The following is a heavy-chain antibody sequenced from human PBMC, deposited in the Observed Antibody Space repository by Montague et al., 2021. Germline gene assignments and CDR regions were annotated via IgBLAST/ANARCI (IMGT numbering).Heavy chain of an antibody. CDR3: AKQDYFVSGTSYKGFDP. Sequence: SETLSLTCTVSSGSIFHAHWSWVRQPPGKGPEWLGSMFYGGATSNNPSLKSRVTMSIDTPTNQFSLKLSFVTAADTAVYYCAKQDYFVSGTSYKGFDPWGQGILVTVSS. CDR1: SGSIFHAH. J-gene: IGHJ5*02. V-gene: IGHV4-59*08. D-gene: IGHD3-10*01. CDR2: MFYGGAT.